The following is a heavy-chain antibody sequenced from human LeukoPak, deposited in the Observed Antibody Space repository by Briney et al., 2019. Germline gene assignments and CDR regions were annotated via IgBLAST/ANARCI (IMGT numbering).Heavy chain of an antibody. V-gene: IGHV4-34*01. D-gene: IGHD2-21*02. CDR1: GGSFSGYY. Sequence: SETLSLTCAVYGGSFSGYYWSWIRQPPGKGLEWIGEINHSGSTNYNPSLKSRVTISVDTSKNQFSLKLSSVTAADTAVYYCARGEYCGGDCFEAFDIWGQGTMVTVSS. J-gene: IGHJ3*02. CDR2: INHSGST. CDR3: ARGEYCGGDCFEAFDI.